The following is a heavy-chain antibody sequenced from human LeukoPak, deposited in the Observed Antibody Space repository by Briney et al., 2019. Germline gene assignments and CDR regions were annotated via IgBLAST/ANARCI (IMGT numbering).Heavy chain of an antibody. D-gene: IGHD6-19*01. CDR1: GFSFNTYA. CDR3: ASLSSGWFRDWFDP. CDR2: IWHDGSHK. J-gene: IGHJ5*02. Sequence: GRSLTLSCAASGFSFNTYAMHWVRQAPGQGLEWVALIWHDGSHKFYSNSVRGQFTISRDNAKNSLYLQMNSLRAEDTAVYYCASLSSGWFRDWFDPWGQGTLVTVSS. V-gene: IGHV3-33*03.